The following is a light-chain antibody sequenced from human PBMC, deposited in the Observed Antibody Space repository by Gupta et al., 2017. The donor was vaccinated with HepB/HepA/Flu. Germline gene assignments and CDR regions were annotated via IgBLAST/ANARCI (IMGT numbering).Light chain of an antibody. J-gene: IGKJ3*01. V-gene: IGKV1-33*01. CDR2: DAS. CDR1: QDIRNY. CDR3: QQFDVVPFT. Sequence: DIQMTQSPSSLSASIGDRVTITCQASQDIRNYLNWYQQKPGKAPKLLIYDASNLETGVPSRFSGSGSGTQFTFTISSLQPEDFATYYCQQFDVVPFTFGPGTKVDFK.